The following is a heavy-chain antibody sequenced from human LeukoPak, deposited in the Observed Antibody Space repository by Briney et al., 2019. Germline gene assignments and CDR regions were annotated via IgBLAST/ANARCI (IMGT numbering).Heavy chain of an antibody. V-gene: IGHV3-21*01. CDR2: ISSSSSYI. J-gene: IGHJ2*01. CDR1: GFTFSSYS. CDR3: AREERDGYNYYWYFDL. D-gene: IGHD5-24*01. Sequence: NPGGSLRLSCAASGFTFSSYSMNWVRQAPGKGLEWVSSISSSSSYIYYADSVKGRFTISRDNAKNSLYLQMSSLRAEDTAVYYCAREERDGYNYYWYFDLWGRGTLVTVSS.